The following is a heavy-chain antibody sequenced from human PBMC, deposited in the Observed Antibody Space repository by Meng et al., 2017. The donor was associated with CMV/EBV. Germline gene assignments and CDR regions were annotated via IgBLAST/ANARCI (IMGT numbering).Heavy chain of an antibody. CDR3: ARGYYDSSGYNFDL. J-gene: IGHJ2*01. V-gene: IGHV1-69*13. CDR1: GYPFTTHG. D-gene: IGHD3-22*01. CDR2: IIPIFGTA. Sequence: VQSGVVMKKPAASLKVSCKASGYPFTTHGITWVRQAPGQSLEWMGGIIPIFGTANYAQKFQGRVTITADESTSTAYMELSSLRSEDTAVYYCARGYYDSSGYNFDLWGRGTLVTVSS.